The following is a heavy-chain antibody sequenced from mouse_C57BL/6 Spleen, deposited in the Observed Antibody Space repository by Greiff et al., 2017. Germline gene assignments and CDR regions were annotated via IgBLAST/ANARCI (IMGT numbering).Heavy chain of an antibody. CDR2: IYPGDGDT. D-gene: IGHD2-5*01. V-gene: IGHV1-80*01. CDR1: GYAFSSYW. J-gene: IGHJ2*01. CDR3: ARGSNYGYYFDY. Sequence: QVQLQQSGAELVKPGASVKISCKASGYAFSSYWMNWVKQRPGKGLEWIGQIYPGDGDTNYNGKFKGKATLTADKSSSTAYMQLSSLTSEDSAVYFCARGSNYGYYFDYWGQGTTLTVSS.